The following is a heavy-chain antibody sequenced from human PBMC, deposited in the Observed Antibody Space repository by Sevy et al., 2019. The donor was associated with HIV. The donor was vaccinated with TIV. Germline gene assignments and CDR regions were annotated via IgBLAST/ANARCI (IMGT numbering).Heavy chain of an antibody. J-gene: IGHJ6*03. CDR3: AKDGGRYSSSLYYYYMDV. D-gene: IGHD6-13*01. CDR1: GFTFDDYA. Sequence: GGSLRLSCAASGFTFDDYAMHWVRQAPGKGLEWVSGISWNSGSIGYADSVKGRFTISRDNAKNSLYLQMNSLRAEDTALYYCAKDGGRYSSSLYYYYMDVWGKGTTVTVSS. CDR2: ISWNSGSI. V-gene: IGHV3-9*01.